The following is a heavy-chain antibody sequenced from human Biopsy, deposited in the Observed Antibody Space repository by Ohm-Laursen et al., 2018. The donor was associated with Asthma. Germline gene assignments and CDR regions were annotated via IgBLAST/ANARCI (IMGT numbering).Heavy chain of an antibody. CDR3: ARAYGGSFFSGSFDI. CDR2: IYSGGTS. CDR1: GFAVSRDH. J-gene: IGHJ3*02. D-gene: IGHD4-23*01. V-gene: IGHV3-53*01. Sequence: SLRLSCAASGFAVSRDHMFWVRQAPGKGLEWVSVIYSGGTSHTADSVQGRVTISRDNSKNTLSLQVNSLRAEDTAVYYCARAYGGSFFSGSFDIWGQGTMVTVSS.